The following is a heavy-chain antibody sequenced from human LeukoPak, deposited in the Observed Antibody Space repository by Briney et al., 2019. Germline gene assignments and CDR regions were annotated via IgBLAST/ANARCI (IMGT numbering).Heavy chain of an antibody. CDR1: GFTFDDYA. Sequence: GGSLRLSCAASGFTFDDYAMHGVRPAPGKGLDWVSLISGDGRTYYADSVKGRFTISRDNSKNSLHLQMNSLRTEDTALYYCAKEGPIAVANYFDNWGQGTLVTVSS. CDR2: ISGDGRT. CDR3: AKEGPIAVANYFDN. D-gene: IGHD6-19*01. V-gene: IGHV3-43*02. J-gene: IGHJ4*02.